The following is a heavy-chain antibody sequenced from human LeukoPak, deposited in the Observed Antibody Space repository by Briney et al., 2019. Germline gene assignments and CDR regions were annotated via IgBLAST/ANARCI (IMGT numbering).Heavy chain of an antibody. J-gene: IGHJ4*02. CDR3: ARLKATVSIHAYFDS. CDR1: GFTFSSYA. D-gene: IGHD4-17*01. V-gene: IGHV3-23*01. Sequence: GGSLRLSCAASGFTFSSYAMSWVRQAPGKGLEWVSGISGGGGSTYYADSVKGRFTISRDNSRNTLYLQMNSLRGEDTAVYYCARLKATVSIHAYFDSWGQGTLVTVSS. CDR2: ISGGGGST.